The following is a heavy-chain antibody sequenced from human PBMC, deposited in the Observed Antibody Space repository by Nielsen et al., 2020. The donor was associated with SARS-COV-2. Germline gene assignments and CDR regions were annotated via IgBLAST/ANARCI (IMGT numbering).Heavy chain of an antibody. D-gene: IGHD3/OR15-3a*01. CDR1: GYTFTNYA. Sequence: ASVKVSCKASGYTFTNYAISWVRLAPGQGPEWMGWISTHNGNTNYVQKYQGRVTMTTDTSTSTAYMELSSLRSEDTAVYYCAREWTGLAPRPGTFDLWGPGTMVTVSS. CDR3: AREWTGLAPRPGTFDL. J-gene: IGHJ3*01. V-gene: IGHV1-18*01. CDR2: ISTHNGNT.